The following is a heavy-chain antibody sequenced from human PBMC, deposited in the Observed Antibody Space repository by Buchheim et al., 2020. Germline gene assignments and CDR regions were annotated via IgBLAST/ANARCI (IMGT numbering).Heavy chain of an antibody. V-gene: IGHV2-70*13. J-gene: IGHJ4*02. CDR2: IDWDDGK. CDR1: GLSLRNIGVS. CDR3: ARENDYNALDS. Sequence: QVSLRESGPAQVRTTETLTLTCTVSGLSLRNIGVSVSWIRLPPGKPLQWLARIDWDDGKYYNPSLETRLTVSKRTSTKQVVLTLTNVDPADTATYYCARENDYNALDSWGQGTL. D-gene: IGHD5-24*01.